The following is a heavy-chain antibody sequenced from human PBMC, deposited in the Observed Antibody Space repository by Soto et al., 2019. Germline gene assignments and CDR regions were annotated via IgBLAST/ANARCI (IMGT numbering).Heavy chain of an antibody. CDR1: GYSFTSYW. CDR3: ARRYYYDSSGYYHNLNWFDP. D-gene: IGHD3-22*01. V-gene: IGHV5-51*01. J-gene: IGHJ5*02. CDR2: IYPGDSDT. Sequence: PRESLKISCKGSGYSFTSYWIGWVRQMPGKGLEWMGIIYPGDSDTRYSPSFQGQVTISADKSISTAYLQWSSLKASDTAMYYCARRYYYDSSGYYHNLNWFDPWGQGTLVTVSS.